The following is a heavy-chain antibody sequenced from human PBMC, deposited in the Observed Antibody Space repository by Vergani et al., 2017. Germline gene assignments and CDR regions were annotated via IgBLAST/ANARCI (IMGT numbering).Heavy chain of an antibody. Sequence: EGQLVESGGGLVQPGRSLRLSCAASGFTVSSNYMSWVRQAPGKGLEWVSVIYSGGSTYYADSVKGRFTISRDNSKNTLYLQMNNLRVEDTAVYYCARQYCSSTSCYYDYWGQGTLVTVSS. V-gene: IGHV3-53*01. CDR3: ARQYCSSTSCYYDY. CDR1: GFTVSSNY. J-gene: IGHJ4*02. D-gene: IGHD2-2*01. CDR2: IYSGGST.